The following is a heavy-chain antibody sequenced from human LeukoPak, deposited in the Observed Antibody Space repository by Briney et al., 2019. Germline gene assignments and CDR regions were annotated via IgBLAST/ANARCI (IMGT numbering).Heavy chain of an antibody. V-gene: IGHV3-21*01. CDR3: ARADDLLRYFDWLPHYYFDY. Sequence: GGSLRLSCAASGFTFSSYSMNWVRQAPGKGLEWVSSISSSSSYIYYADSVKGRFTISRDNAKNSLYLQMDSLRAEDTAVYYCARADDLLRYFDWLPHYYFDYWGQGTLVTVSS. CDR1: GFTFSSYS. CDR2: ISSSSSYI. J-gene: IGHJ4*02. D-gene: IGHD3-9*01.